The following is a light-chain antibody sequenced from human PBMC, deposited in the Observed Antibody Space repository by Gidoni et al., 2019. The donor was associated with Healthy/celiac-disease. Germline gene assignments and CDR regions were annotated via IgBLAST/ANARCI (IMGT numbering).Light chain of an antibody. CDR2: AAS. J-gene: IGKJ2*01. CDR1: QSISSH. CDR3: QQSYSTPT. V-gene: IGKV1-39*01. Sequence: DIQMTKSPSSLSASVGDRVTITCRASQSISSHLNWYQQKPGKAPKLLIYAASSLPSGVPSRFSCSGSGTDFTLTISSLQPEDFATYYCQQSYSTPTFGQVTKLE.